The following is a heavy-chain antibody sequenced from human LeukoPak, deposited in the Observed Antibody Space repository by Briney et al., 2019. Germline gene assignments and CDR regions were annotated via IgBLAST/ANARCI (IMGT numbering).Heavy chain of an antibody. CDR1: GFTFSSYA. D-gene: IGHD3-22*01. CDR3: ANGPIDRRNNWFDP. CDR2: ISGSGGST. J-gene: IGHJ5*02. Sequence: GGSLRLSCAASGFTFSSYAVSWVRQAPGKGLEWVSAISGSGGSTYYADSVKGRFTISRDNSKNTLYLQMNSLRAEDTAVYYCANGPIDRRNNWFDPWGQGTLVTVSS. V-gene: IGHV3-23*01.